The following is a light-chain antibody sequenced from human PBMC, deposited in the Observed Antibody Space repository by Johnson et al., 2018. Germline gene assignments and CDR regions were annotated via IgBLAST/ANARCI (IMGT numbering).Light chain of an antibody. CDR2: ENN. J-gene: IGLJ1*01. CDR3: GTWDSSLSAGNV. V-gene: IGLV1-51*02. CDR1: SSNIGNNY. Sequence: SVLTQPPSVSAAPGQQVTISCSGSSSNIGNNYVSWYQQLPGTAPKLLIYENNKRPSGIPDRFSGSKSGTSATLGITELQTGDEADYYCGTWDSSLSAGNVFGTGTKVTVL.